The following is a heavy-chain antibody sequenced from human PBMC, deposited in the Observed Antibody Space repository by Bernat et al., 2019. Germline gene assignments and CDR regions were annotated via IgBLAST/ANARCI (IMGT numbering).Heavy chain of an antibody. CDR2: ISGSGGST. J-gene: IGHJ4*02. CDR1: GFTFSSYA. D-gene: IGHD6-13*01. V-gene: IGHV3-23*01. CDR3: AKEGDSSSWYYYYFDY. Sequence: VQLLESGGGLVQPGGSLRLSCAASGFTFSSYAMSWVRQAPGKGLEWVSAISGSGGSTYYADSVKGRFTISRDNSKNTLYLQMNSLRAEDTAVYYCAKEGDSSSWYYYYFDYWGQGTLVTVSS.